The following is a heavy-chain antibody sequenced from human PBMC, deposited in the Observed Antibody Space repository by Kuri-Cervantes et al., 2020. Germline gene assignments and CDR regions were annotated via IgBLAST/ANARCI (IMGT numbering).Heavy chain of an antibody. V-gene: IGHV3-23*01. CDR1: GFTFSTYA. J-gene: IGHJ4*02. CDR3: AKLEGSWNSYYYVY. D-gene: IGHD3-3*01. Sequence: GESLKISCAASGFTFSTYAMSWVRQAPGKGLEWVSVISASGGTAYYADSVKGRFTISRDKAKNTLYLQMNNLRDDDTAVYYCAKLEGSWNSYYYVYWGQGTLVTVSS. CDR2: ISASGGTA.